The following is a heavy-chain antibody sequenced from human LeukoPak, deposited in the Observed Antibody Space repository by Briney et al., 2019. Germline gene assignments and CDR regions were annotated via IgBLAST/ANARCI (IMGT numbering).Heavy chain of an antibody. V-gene: IGHV4-4*02. CDR2: IYHSGST. D-gene: IGHD5-12*01. Sequence: SETLSLTCAVSGGSISSSNWWSWVCQPPGKGLEWIGEIYHSGSTNYNPSLKSRVTISVDTSKNQFSLKLSSVTAADTAVYYCARHGGGRYSGYDRRFDYWGQGTLVTVSS. CDR3: ARHGGGRYSGYDRRFDY. CDR1: GGSISSSNW. J-gene: IGHJ4*02.